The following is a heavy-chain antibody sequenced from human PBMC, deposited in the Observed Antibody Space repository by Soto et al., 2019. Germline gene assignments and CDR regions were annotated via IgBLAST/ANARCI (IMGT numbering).Heavy chain of an antibody. CDR3: ARDVKDCSSTSCYFSAKGGDAFDI. CDR2: IYYSGST. V-gene: IGHV4-31*03. J-gene: IGHJ3*02. Sequence: SETLSLTCTVSGGSISSGGYYWSWIRQHPGKGLEWIGYIYYSGSTYYNPSLKSRVTISVDTSKNQFSLKLSSVTAADTAVYYCARDVKDCSSTSCYFSAKGGDAFDIWGQGTMVTVSS. D-gene: IGHD2-2*01. CDR1: GGSISSGGYY.